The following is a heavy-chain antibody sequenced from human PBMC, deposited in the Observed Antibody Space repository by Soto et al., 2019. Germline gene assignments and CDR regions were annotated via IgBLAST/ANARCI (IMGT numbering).Heavy chain of an antibody. CDR1: GFTFSSYA. CDR2: ISGSGGST. Sequence: PGGSLRLSCAASGFTFSSYAMSWVRQAPGKGLEWVSAISGSGGSTYYADSVKGRFTISRDNSKNTLYLQMNSPGAEDTAVYYCAKAPIDDSSGYYYPYYFDYWGQGTLVTVSS. J-gene: IGHJ4*02. D-gene: IGHD3-22*01. V-gene: IGHV3-23*01. CDR3: AKAPIDDSSGYYYPYYFDY.